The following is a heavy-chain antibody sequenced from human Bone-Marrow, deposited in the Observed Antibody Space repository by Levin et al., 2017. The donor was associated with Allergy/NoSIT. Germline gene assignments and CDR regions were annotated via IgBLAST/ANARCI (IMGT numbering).Heavy chain of an antibody. CDR2: ISYDGSNK. CDR1: GFTFSSYA. Sequence: GGSLRLSCAASGFTFSSYAMHWVRQAPGKGLEWVAVISYDGSNKYYADSVKGRFTISRDNSKNTLYLQMNSLRAEDTAVYYCARVRSSSFRSWYFDLWGRGTLVTVSS. D-gene: IGHD6-13*01. V-gene: IGHV3-30-3*01. CDR3: ARVRSSSFRSWYFDL. J-gene: IGHJ2*01.